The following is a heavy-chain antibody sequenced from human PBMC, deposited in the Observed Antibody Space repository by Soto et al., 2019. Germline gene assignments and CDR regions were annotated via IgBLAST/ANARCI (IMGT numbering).Heavy chain of an antibody. Sequence: SQSLSLTCTVSGVSITASSYYWGWIRQNPRKGLEWIGRIYYSGETYYNPSLGSRVTISIDRSKNLFSLNLTSVTAADTAIYYCARHGSPWGQGALVTVSS. V-gene: IGHV4-39*01. CDR2: IYYSGET. CDR1: GVSITASSYY. J-gene: IGHJ5*02. CDR3: ARHGSP.